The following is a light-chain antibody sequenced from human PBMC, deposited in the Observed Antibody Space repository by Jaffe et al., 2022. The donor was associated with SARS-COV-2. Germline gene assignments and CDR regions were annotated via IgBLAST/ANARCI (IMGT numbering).Light chain of an antibody. CDR3: SSYASGNTL. CDR1: SSDIGAYNY. CDR2: EVS. V-gene: IGLV2-14*01. Sequence: QSALTQPASVSGSPGQSITISCTGTSSDIGAYNYVSWYQHHPGKAPKLMIYEVSHRPSGVSNRFSASKSGNTASLSISGLQAEDEADYYCSSYASGNTLFGGGTKLTVL. J-gene: IGLJ3*02.